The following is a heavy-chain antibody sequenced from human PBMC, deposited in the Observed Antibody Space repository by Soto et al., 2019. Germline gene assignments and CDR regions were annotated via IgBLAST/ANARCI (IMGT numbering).Heavy chain of an antibody. V-gene: IGHV3-7*01. CDR2: IKPDGSDQ. D-gene: IGHD3-10*01. Sequence: EVQLVESGGGLVLPGGSLRLSCAASGFTFSSLWMSWVRQAPGKGLEWVANIKPDGSDQYYVDSVKGRFTISRDNARNSLYLQMNSLRGDDTAVYYCTRAGGSYYCDFGGQGTLVTVSA. J-gene: IGHJ4*02. CDR1: GFTFSSLW. CDR3: TRAGGSYYCDF.